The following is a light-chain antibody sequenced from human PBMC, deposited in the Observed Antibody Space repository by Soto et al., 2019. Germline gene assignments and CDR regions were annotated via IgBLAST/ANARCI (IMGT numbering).Light chain of an antibody. CDR2: EVT. CDR1: SSDVGGYNY. J-gene: IGLJ1*01. Sequence: QSALTQPPSASGSPGQSVAISCTGTSSDVGGYNYVSWYQQYPSKAPKLIMYEVTKRPSGVPDRFSGSKSGNTASLTVSGLQAEDEADYYCCSYVGSNNYVFGTGTKVTVL. V-gene: IGLV2-8*01. CDR3: CSYVGSNNYV.